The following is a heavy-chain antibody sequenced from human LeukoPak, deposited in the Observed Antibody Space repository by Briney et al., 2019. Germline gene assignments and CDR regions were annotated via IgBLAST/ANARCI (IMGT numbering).Heavy chain of an antibody. CDR3: ARGGVVVAAIDAFDI. CDR1: GFTVSSNF. Sequence: GGSLRLSCAAPGFTVSSNFMSWVRQAPGKGLEWVSLIYSGGSTYYADSVKGRFTISRDISKNTLFLQLNSLRAEDTAVYYCARGGVVVAAIDAFDIWGQGTLVTVSS. CDR2: IYSGGST. V-gene: IGHV3-66*01. D-gene: IGHD2-15*01. J-gene: IGHJ3*02.